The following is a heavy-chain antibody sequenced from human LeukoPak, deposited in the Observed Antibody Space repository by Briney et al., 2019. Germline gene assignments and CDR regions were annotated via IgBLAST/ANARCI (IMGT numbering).Heavy chain of an antibody. J-gene: IGHJ6*03. CDR1: GGSISSYY. CDR3: ARLGFCSGGSCPYYLYYMDV. Sequence: SETLTLTCTVSGGSISSYYWSWIRQPPGKGLEWIAYIYDSGSTNSNPSLKSRVAISAETSKNEFSLKLSSVTAADTAVYYCARLGFCSGGSCPYYLYYMDVWGKGTTVTVSS. V-gene: IGHV4-59*08. CDR2: IYDSGST. D-gene: IGHD2-15*01.